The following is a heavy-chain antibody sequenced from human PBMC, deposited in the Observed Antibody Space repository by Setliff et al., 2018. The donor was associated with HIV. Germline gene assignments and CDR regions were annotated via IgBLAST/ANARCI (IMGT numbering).Heavy chain of an antibody. V-gene: IGHV4-39*07. D-gene: IGHD3-16*01. CDR2: FHYSGST. CDR1: GGSISSSSYY. Sequence: PSETLSLTCNVSGGSISSSSYYWGWIRQPPGKVLEWIGSFHYSGSTAYNPSLRSRVTISVDTSKNQFSLKLTSVTAAYTAVYYCARLLTTSSSFWGDAFAIWGQGTVVTVS. J-gene: IGHJ3*02. CDR3: ARLLTTSSSFWGDAFAI.